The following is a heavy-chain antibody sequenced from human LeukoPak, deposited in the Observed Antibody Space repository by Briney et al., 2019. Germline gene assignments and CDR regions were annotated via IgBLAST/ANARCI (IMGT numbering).Heavy chain of an antibody. D-gene: IGHD2-2*01. CDR3: ARRHCSSTSFYAAPYFDY. V-gene: IGHV4-39*01. CDR2: IYYSGST. Sequence: PETLSLTCTVSGGSISSSSYYWGWIRQPPGKGLEWIGSIYYSGSTYYNPSLKSRVTISVATSKNQFSLKLSSVTAADTAVYYCARRHCSSTSFYAAPYFDYWGQGTLVTVSS. CDR1: GGSISSSSYY. J-gene: IGHJ4*02.